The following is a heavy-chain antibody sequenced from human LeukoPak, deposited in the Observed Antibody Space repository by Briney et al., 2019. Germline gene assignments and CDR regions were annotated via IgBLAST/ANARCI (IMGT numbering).Heavy chain of an antibody. CDR1: GGSFSGYY. J-gene: IGHJ4*02. D-gene: IGHD4-17*01. Sequence: SETLSLTCAVYGGSFSGYYWSWIRQPPGKGLEWIGEINHSGSTNYSPSLKSRVTISIDTSKKHFFLKLKSVTAADTAVYYCATGYGDFRVEGRYFYSWGQGTLVTVSS. V-gene: IGHV4-34*01. CDR2: INHSGST. CDR3: ATGYGDFRVEGRYFYS.